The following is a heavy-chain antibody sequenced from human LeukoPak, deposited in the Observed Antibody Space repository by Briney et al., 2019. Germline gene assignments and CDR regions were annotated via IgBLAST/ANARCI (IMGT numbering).Heavy chain of an antibody. J-gene: IGHJ6*02. D-gene: IGHD3-10*01. CDR1: GYTFSRYA. Sequence: ASVKVSCKAPGYTFSRYAIHWMRQAPGQRLEWMGWINAGNGNARYSQSFQDRITISRDTSANTVYMELSSLRSEDTAAYYCARDREYFGSGSVFFFYYAVDVWGQGTTVTVSS. CDR2: INAGNGNA. V-gene: IGHV1-3*01. CDR3: ARDREYFGSGSVFFFYYAVDV.